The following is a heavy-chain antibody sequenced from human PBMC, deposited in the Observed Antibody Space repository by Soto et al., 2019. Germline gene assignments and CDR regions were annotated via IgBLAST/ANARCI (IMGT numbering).Heavy chain of an antibody. V-gene: IGHV1-18*01. Sequence: ASVKVSCKASGYTFTSYGISWVRQAPGQGLEWMGWISAYNGNTNYAQKLQGRVTMTTDTSTSTAYMELRSLRSDDTAVYYCARDEERLCLGDFDYWGQGTLVTVSS. CDR2: ISAYNGNT. CDR3: ARDEERLCLGDFDY. CDR1: GYTFTSYG. D-gene: IGHD3-10*01. J-gene: IGHJ4*02.